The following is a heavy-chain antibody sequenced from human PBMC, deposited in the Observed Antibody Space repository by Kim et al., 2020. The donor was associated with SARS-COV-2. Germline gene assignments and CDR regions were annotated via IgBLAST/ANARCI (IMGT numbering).Heavy chain of an antibody. J-gene: IGHJ4*02. D-gene: IGHD3-16*01. V-gene: IGHV3-30*03. CDR3: AMGGLRYPLFDY. CDR1: GFTFSSYG. Sequence: GGSLRLSCAASGFTFSSYGMHWVRQAPGKGLEWVAVISYDGSNKYYADSVKGRFTISRDNSKNTLYLQMNSLRAEDTAVYYCAMGGLRYPLFDYWGQGTLVTVSS. CDR2: ISYDGSNK.